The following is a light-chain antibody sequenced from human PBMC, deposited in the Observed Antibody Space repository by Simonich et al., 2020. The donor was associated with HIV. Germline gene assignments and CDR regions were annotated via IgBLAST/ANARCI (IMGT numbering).Light chain of an antibody. CDR3: QQYYSTPYT. J-gene: IGKJ2*01. CDR1: QSVLYSSSNKNY. CDR2: WAA. V-gene: IGKV4-1*01. Sequence: DIVMTQSPDSLAVSLGERATINCKSSQSVLYSSSNKNYLAWYQQKPGQPPKLLIYWAAARQFGVPDRFRGSGSGTDFTLTISSLQAEDVALYYCQQYYSTPYTFGQGTKLEIK.